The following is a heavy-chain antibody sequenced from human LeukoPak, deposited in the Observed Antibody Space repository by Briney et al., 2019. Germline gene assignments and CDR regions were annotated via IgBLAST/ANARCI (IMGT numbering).Heavy chain of an antibody. CDR1: GFTFSTYG. CDR2: IRSDGSTK. D-gene: IGHD1-26*01. Sequence: GGSLRLSCAASGFTFSTYGMHWVRQAPGKGLEWVAFIRSDGSTKYFADSVKGRFTISRDNSKNSLYLQMNSLRAEDTAVYYCAKDQLLGGSYTFDYWGQGTLVTVSS. J-gene: IGHJ4*02. V-gene: IGHV3-30*02. CDR3: AKDQLLGGSYTFDY.